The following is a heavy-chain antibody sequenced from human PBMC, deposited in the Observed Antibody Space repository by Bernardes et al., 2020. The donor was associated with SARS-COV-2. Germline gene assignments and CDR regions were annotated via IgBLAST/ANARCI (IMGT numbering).Heavy chain of an antibody. V-gene: IGHV4-59*01. J-gene: IGHJ6*02. CDR2: INYIGST. CDR1: GGSISSYY. Sequence: SETLSLTCTVSGGSISSYYWSWIRQPPGKGLEWIGYINYIGSTNYNPSPKSRVTISVDVTQNLFSLKLSPVTAADTAVYYCARDLVATDGAYYYYGMDVWGQGTTVTVSS. D-gene: IGHD5-12*01. CDR3: ARDLVATDGAYYYYGMDV.